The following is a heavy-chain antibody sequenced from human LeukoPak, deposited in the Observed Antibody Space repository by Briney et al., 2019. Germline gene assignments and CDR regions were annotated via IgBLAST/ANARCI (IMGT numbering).Heavy chain of an antibody. V-gene: IGHV3-23*01. D-gene: IGHD2-21*02. CDR3: AKDPIVFNSGDYYLGAFNI. CDR2: MSGVGGKT. J-gene: IGHJ3*02. Sequence: QPGGSLRLSCEASGFTFSSCALSWVRQPPGKGLPWVSAMSGVGGKTWYQDSVKGRFTISRDNSKNTLHLQMNSLRAEDTALYYCAKDPIVFNSGDYYLGAFNIWGQGAMVTVSS. CDR1: GFTFSSCA.